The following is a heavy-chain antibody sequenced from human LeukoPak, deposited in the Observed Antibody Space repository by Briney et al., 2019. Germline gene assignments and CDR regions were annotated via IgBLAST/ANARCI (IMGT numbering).Heavy chain of an antibody. V-gene: IGHV3-7*01. D-gene: IGHD3-16*01. J-gene: IGHJ5*02. CDR1: GFTFSRNW. CDR2: IQPDGSEQ. Sequence: PGGSLRLSCVASGFTFSRNWMSWVRQAPGKGLEWVGNIQPDGSEQYPVDSVKGRFTISRDNARNSLFLQMNSPRVEDTAVYYCASQSFARFDPWGQGTLVTVSS. CDR3: ASQSFARFDP.